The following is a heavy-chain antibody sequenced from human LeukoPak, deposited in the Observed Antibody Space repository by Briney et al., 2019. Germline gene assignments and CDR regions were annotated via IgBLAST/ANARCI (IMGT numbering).Heavy chain of an antibody. Sequence: PGGSLRLSCADSGFTFSNYAMNWVRQAPGKGLEWGSLIDVSGGSTYYADSVKGRFTISRDNSKITLSLQMNSLRAEDTAVYYCARDLDSSGYYHEVDHWGQGTLVTVSS. CDR3: ARDLDSSGYYHEVDH. CDR1: GFTFSNYA. D-gene: IGHD3-22*01. CDR2: IDVSGGST. J-gene: IGHJ4*02. V-gene: IGHV3-23*01.